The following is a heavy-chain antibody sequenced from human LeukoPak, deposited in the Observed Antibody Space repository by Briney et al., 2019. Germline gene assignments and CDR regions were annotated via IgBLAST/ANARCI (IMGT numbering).Heavy chain of an antibody. Sequence: SETLSLTCTVSGGSISSSSYYWGWIRQPPGKGLEWIGYIYYSGSTNYNPSLKSRVTISVDTSKNQFSLKLSSVTAADTAVYYCARHLNYYDSSGYYYVEAFDIWGQGTMVTVSS. V-gene: IGHV4-61*05. D-gene: IGHD3-22*01. J-gene: IGHJ3*02. CDR1: GGSISSSSYY. CDR2: IYYSGST. CDR3: ARHLNYYDSSGYYYVEAFDI.